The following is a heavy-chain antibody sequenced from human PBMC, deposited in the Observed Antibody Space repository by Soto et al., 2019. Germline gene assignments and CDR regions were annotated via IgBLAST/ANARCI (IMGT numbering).Heavy chain of an antibody. D-gene: IGHD6-13*01. Sequence: GGSLRLSCAASGFTFSSYSMNWVRQAPGKGLEWVSSISSSSSYIYYADSVKGRFTISRDNAKNSLYLQMNSLRAEDTAVYYCARSGSSSWYRSPWFDPWGQGTLVTVSS. V-gene: IGHV3-21*01. J-gene: IGHJ5*02. CDR2: ISSSSSYI. CDR3: ARSGSSSWYRSPWFDP. CDR1: GFTFSSYS.